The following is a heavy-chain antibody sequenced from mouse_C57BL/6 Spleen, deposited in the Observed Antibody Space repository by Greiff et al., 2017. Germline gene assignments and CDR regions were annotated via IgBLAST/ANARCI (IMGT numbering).Heavy chain of an antibody. D-gene: IGHD1-1*01. V-gene: IGHV5-4*01. CDR2: ISDGGSYT. CDR3: AREATGSSYSCDY. CDR1: GFTFSSYA. Sequence: EVKLMESGGGLVKPGGSLKLSCAASGFTFSSYAMSWVRQTPEKRLEWVATISDGGSYTYYPDNVKGRFTISRDNAKNNLYLQMSHLKSEDTAMYYCAREATGSSYSCDYWGQGTTLTVSS. J-gene: IGHJ2*01.